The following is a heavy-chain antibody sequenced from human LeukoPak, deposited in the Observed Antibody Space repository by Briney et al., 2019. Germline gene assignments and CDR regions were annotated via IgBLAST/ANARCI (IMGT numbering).Heavy chain of an antibody. CDR1: GGSISSYY. CDR3: ARDWGSAYFGLEYYYGMVG. J-gene: IGHJ6*01. D-gene: IGHD3-10*01. Sequence: SETLSLTCTVSGGSISSYYWSWIRQPPGKGLEWIGYIYYSGSTNYNPSLKSRVTISVDTSKNQFSLKLISVTAADTALYSCARDWGSAYFGLEYYYGMVGWGQASTVTVSS. CDR2: IYYSGST. V-gene: IGHV4-59*12.